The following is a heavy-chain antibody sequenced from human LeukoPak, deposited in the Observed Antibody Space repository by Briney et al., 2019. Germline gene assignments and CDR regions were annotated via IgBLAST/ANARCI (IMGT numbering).Heavy chain of an antibody. Sequence: GGSLRLSCVASGFDFSSYGLSWVRQSPGKGLEWVSTFSGTSGLTYYADSVKGRFTISRDNSKNALYLQMNSLRDEDTAVYYCASNYGGWGQGTLVTVSS. J-gene: IGHJ4*02. CDR1: GFDFSSYG. CDR2: FSGTSGLT. D-gene: IGHD4-11*01. CDR3: ASNYGG. V-gene: IGHV3-23*01.